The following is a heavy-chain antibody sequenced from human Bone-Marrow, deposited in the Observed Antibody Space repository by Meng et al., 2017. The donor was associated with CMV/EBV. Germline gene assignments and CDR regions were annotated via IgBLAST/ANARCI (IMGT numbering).Heavy chain of an antibody. J-gene: IGHJ4*02. CDR1: EFTFSSYS. CDR3: ARQLRIAVAGILFDY. Sequence: SEFTFSSYSMNWVRQAPGKGLEWVSSISSRSSYIYYADSVKGRFTIARDNAKNSLYLQMNSLRAEDTAVYYCARQLRIAVAGILFDYWGQGTLVTVSS. V-gene: IGHV3-21*01. CDR2: ISSRSSYI. D-gene: IGHD6-19*01.